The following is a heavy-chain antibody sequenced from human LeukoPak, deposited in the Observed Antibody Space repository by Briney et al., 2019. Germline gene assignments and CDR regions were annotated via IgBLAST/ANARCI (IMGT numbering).Heavy chain of an antibody. V-gene: IGHV4-59*02. CDR2: IYYTGST. Sequence: PSETLSLTCTISGGSVSDYYWSWIRQSPAKGLEWIGYIYYTGSTTYNPSLKSRVTISADTSKNKFSLKLSSVTAADTAVYYCASRKLGNDYWGQGTLVTVSS. CDR1: GGSVSDYY. J-gene: IGHJ4*02. D-gene: IGHD7-27*01. CDR3: ASRKLGNDY.